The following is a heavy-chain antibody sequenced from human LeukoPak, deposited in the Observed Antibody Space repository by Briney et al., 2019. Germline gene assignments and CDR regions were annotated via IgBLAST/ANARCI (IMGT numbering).Heavy chain of an antibody. CDR3: ARGPPLFDP. CDR2: IDISSTTK. CDR1: GFTFSSYS. J-gene: IGHJ5*02. Sequence: GGSLRLSCAASGFTFSSYSMNWVRQAPGKGLEWVSYIDISSTTKYYADSVKGRFTISRDNAKNSLYLQMNSLRAEDTSVYYCARGPPLFDPWGQGALVTVFS. V-gene: IGHV3-48*04.